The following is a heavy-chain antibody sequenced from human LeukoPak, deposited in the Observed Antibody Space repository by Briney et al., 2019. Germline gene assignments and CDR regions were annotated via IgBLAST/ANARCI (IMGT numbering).Heavy chain of an antibody. CDR1: GFTVSSNY. J-gene: IGHJ6*03. V-gene: IGHV3-53*01. Sequence: PGGSLRLSCAASGFTVSSNYMSWVRQAPGKGLEWVSVIYSGGSTYYADSVKGRFTISRDNSKNTLYLQMNSLRAEDTAVYYCARDVYCSSTSCYKDYYYYYMDVWGKGTTVTVSS. CDR2: IYSGGST. D-gene: IGHD2-2*02. CDR3: ARDVYCSSTSCYKDYYYYYMDV.